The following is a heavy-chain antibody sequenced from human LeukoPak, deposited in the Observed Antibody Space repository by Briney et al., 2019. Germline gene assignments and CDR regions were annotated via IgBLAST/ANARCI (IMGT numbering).Heavy chain of an antibody. D-gene: IGHD3-16*02. CDR3: VSGNDPDYVWGTYRLDAFDI. J-gene: IGHJ3*02. Sequence: PGGSLRLFYAASGYTFRDYSVNWLRQVPAKGLAWVSSNSSSGTYIYYADSVKGRFTISRDNAKTSLFLQMNSLRAEDTAVYYCVSGNDPDYVWGTYRLDAFDIWGEGTMVIVSS. CDR1: GYTFRDYS. V-gene: IGHV3-21*01. CDR2: NSSSGTYI.